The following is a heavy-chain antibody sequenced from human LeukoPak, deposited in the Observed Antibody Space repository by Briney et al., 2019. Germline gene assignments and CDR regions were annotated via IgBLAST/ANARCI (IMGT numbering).Heavy chain of an antibody. CDR2: ISSSGRAI. D-gene: IGHD4-23*01. J-gene: IGHJ4*02. CDR3: ARCPRWAHFDY. CDR1: GFTLSSSA. V-gene: IGHV3-48*03. Sequence: GGSLRLSCAASGFTLSSSAMTWVRQAPGKGLEWVSYISSSGRAIYYADSVKGRFTVSRDNAKNSLYLQMNSLRAEDTAVYYCARCPRWAHFDYWGQGTLVTVSS.